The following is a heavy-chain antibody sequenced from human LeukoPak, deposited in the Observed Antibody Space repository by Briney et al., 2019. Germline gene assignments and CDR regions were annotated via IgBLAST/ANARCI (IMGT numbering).Heavy chain of an antibody. J-gene: IGHJ5*02. CDR2: INHSGST. D-gene: IGHD4-17*01. CDR1: GGSFSGYY. V-gene: IGHV4-34*01. Sequence: SETLSLTCAVYGGSFSGYYWSWIRQPPGKGLEWIGDINHSGSTNYNPSLKSRVTISVDTSKNQFSLKLSSVTAADTAVYYCARVSAVTTQSWFDPWGQGTLVTVSS. CDR3: ARVSAVTTQSWFDP.